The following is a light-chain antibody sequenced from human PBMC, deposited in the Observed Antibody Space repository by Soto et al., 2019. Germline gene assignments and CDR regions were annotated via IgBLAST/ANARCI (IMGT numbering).Light chain of an antibody. CDR2: EGS. CDR3: CSHGGSSTPVV. CDR1: SSDVGSYNL. Sequence: QAALTQPASVSGSPGQSSTISCTGSSSDVGSYNLVSWYQQHPGKAPKLMIYEGSKRPSGVSNRFSGSKSCNPASLTISGLQAEDEADYCCCSHGGSSTPVVFGGGTKLTVL. V-gene: IGLV2-23*01. J-gene: IGLJ2*01.